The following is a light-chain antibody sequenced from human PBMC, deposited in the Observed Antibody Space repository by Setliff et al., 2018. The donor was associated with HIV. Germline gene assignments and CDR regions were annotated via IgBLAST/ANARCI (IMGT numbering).Light chain of an antibody. CDR3: CSYAGSSTPYV. CDR2: EVK. CDR1: SDDVGASNY. Sequence: QSALTQPASMSGSPGQSITISCTGTSDDVGASNYVSWYQQHPGKAPKLIIYEVKVRPSGVSSRFSGSKSGNTASLSISGLQAEDEADYYCCSYAGSSTPYVFGTGTKVTVL. J-gene: IGLJ1*01. V-gene: IGLV2-14*01.